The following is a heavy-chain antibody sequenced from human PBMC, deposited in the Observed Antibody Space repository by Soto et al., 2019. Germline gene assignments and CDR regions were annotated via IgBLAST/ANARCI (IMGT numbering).Heavy chain of an antibody. Sequence: EVQLVESGGGLVQPGRSLRLSCAASGFTFDDYAMHWVRQAPGKGLEWVSGISWNSGSIGYADSVKGRFTISRDNAKNSLYLHMNSLRAEDTALYYCAKEPAGENYFDYWGQGTLVTVSS. CDR2: ISWNSGSI. D-gene: IGHD6-25*01. CDR3: AKEPAGENYFDY. V-gene: IGHV3-9*01. CDR1: GFTFDDYA. J-gene: IGHJ4*02.